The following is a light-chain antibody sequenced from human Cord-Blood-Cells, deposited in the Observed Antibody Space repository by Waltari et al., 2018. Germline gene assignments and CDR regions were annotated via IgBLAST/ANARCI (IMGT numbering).Light chain of an antibody. J-gene: IGKJ3*01. V-gene: IGKV1-39*01. Sequence: EIQMTQSPSSLSASVGDIVTITCRASQSISSYLNWYQQKPGKAPKLLIYAASSLQSGVPSRFSGSGSGTDFTLTISSLQPEDFATYYCQQSYSTPFTFGPGTKVDIK. CDR3: QQSYSTPFT. CDR2: AAS. CDR1: QSISSY.